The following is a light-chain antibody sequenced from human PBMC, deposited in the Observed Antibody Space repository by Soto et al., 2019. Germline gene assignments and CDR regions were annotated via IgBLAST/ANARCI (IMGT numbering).Light chain of an antibody. CDR2: VVT. CDR3: CSYADSGTPYV. J-gene: IGLJ1*01. V-gene: IGLV2-23*02. CDR1: SNDVGSYNL. Sequence: QSVLTQPASVSGSPGQSITISCTGTSNDVGSYNLVSWYQQHPGKAPKLMIYVVTKRPSGVSSRFSGSKSGNTASLTISGLQAEDEADYFCCSYADSGTPYVFGTGTKLTVL.